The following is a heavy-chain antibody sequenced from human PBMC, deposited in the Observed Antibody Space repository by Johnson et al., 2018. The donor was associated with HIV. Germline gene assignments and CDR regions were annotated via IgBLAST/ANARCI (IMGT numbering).Heavy chain of an antibody. CDR1: GFTFSSYA. J-gene: IGHJ3*02. D-gene: IGHD2-15*01. CDR3: ARETRGGGGAFDI. Sequence: VQLVESGGGLVQPGGSLRLSCAASGFTFSSYAMHWVRQAPGKGLEYVSAISSNGGSTYYANSVKGRFTISRDNSKNTLYLQMGSLRAEDMAVNYCARETRGGGGAFDIWGQGTMVTVSS. V-gene: IGHV3-64*01. CDR2: ISSNGGST.